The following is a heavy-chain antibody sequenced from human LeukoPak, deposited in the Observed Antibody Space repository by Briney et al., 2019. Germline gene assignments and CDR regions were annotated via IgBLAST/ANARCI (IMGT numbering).Heavy chain of an antibody. J-gene: IGHJ5*02. CDR3: ASSYCSGGSCLGGAFDP. Sequence: ASVKVFCKASGGTFSSYAISWVRQAPGQGLEWMGRIIPILGIANYAQKFQGRVTITADKSTSTAYMELSSLRSEDTAVYYCASSYCSGGSCLGGAFDPWGQGTLVTVSS. V-gene: IGHV1-69*04. CDR1: GGTFSSYA. D-gene: IGHD2-15*01. CDR2: IIPILGIA.